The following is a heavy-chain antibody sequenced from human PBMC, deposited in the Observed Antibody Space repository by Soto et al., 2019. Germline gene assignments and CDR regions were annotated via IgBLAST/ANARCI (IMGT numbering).Heavy chain of an antibody. CDR1: GYTFINYY. CDR2: FNPTSGST. V-gene: IGHV1-46*01. J-gene: IGHJ4*02. D-gene: IGHD6-13*01. CDR3: GAWSRSSWFDY. Sequence: GASVKVSCKASGYTFINYYIHWVRQAPGQGLEWMGIFNPTSGSTNYAQKFQGRFTISRDNAKNSLYLQMNSLRVEDTAVYYCGAWSRSSWFDYWGQGTLVTVSS.